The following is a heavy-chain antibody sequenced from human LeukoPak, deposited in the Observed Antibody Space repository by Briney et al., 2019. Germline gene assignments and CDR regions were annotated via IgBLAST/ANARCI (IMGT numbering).Heavy chain of an antibody. J-gene: IGHJ5*02. CDR2: IYYSGST. Sequence: PSETLSLTCTVSGGSISSGSYYWGWIRQPPGKGLEWIGSIYYSGSTYYNPSLKSRVTISVDTSKNQFSLKLSSVTAADTAMYYCARVLAAAGNNWFDPWGQGTLVTVSS. CDR3: ARVLAAAGNNWFDP. D-gene: IGHD6-13*01. CDR1: GGSISSGSYY. V-gene: IGHV4-39*07.